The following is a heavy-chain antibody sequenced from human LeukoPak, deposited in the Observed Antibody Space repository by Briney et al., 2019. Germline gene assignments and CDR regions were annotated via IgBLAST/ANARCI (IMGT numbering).Heavy chain of an antibody. D-gene: IGHD3-10*01. Sequence: ASVKVSCKASGYPFTNYDINWVRQAAGQGLEWMGWMNPNNGNTGYAQKFQGRVTMTRDTSIDTAYMELGSLTSEDTAVYYCAKQGNFVGSGSYSGNWFDFCGQGNLVTVSS. V-gene: IGHV1-8*01. CDR1: GYPFTNYD. J-gene: IGHJ5*01. CDR3: AKQGNFVGSGSYSGNWFDF. CDR2: MNPNNGNT.